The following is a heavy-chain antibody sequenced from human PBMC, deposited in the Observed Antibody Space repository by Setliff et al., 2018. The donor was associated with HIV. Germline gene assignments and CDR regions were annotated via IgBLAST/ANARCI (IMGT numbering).Heavy chain of an antibody. D-gene: IGHD1-26*01. CDR2: ISATGTTV. CDR1: GFVFTDHS. Sequence: PGGSLRLSCAASGFVFTDHSLHWVRQAPGEGLEWISYISATGTTVSYADSVRGRFIISRDSVRNEVYLQMKSLRVDGTALYYCVRDQLRWPERWDFDFWGQGTLVTVSS. J-gene: IGHJ4*02. CDR3: VRDQLRWPERWDFDF. V-gene: IGHV3-48*01.